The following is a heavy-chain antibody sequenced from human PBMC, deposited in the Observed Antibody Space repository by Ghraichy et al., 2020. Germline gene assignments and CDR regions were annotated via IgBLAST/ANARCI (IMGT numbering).Heavy chain of an antibody. CDR1: GGSFSGYY. V-gene: IGHV4-34*01. Sequence: SQTLSLTCAVYGGSFSGYYCSWIRQPPGKGLEWIGEINHSGSTNYNPSLKSRVTISVDTSKNQFSLKLSSVTAADTAVYYCARWEQLEAFDIWGQGTMVTVAS. J-gene: IGHJ3*02. CDR3: ARWEQLEAFDI. D-gene: IGHD6-6*01. CDR2: INHSGST.